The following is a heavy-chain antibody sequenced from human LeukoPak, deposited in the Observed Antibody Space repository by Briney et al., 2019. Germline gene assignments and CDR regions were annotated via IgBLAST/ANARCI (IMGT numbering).Heavy chain of an antibody. D-gene: IGHD4-17*01. CDR3: ARVLRMTTVTTRSGLSY. CDR2: MNPNSGNT. Sequence: ASVKVSCKASAYTFTNYAINWVRQAAGQGLEWMGWMNPNSGNTGYAQKFQGRVTMTRNTSIRTAYLELTSLRSEDTAVYYCARVLRMTTVTTRSGLSYWGQGTLVTVSS. V-gene: IGHV1-8*01. CDR1: AYTFTNYA. J-gene: IGHJ4*02.